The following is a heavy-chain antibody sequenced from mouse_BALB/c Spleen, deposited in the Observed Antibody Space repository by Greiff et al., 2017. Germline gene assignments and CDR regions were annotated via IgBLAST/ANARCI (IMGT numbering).Heavy chain of an antibody. D-gene: IGHD2-2*01. CDR3: ARIYYGYDWYFDV. CDR2: ISNGGGST. CDR1: GFTFSSYT. V-gene: IGHV5-12-2*01. J-gene: IGHJ1*01. Sequence: DVKLVESGGGLVQPGGSLKLSCAASGFTFSSYTMSWVRQTPEKRLEWVAYISNGGGSTYYPDTVKGRFTISRDNAKNTLYLQMSSLKSEDTAMYYCARIYYGYDWYFDVWGAGTTVTVSS.